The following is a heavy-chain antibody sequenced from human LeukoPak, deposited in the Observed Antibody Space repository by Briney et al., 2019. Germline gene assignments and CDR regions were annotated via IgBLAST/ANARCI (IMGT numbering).Heavy chain of an antibody. J-gene: IGHJ4*02. CDR2: IYYSGST. CDR3: GSTYSSSLYFDY. CDR1: GGSISSGDYY. D-gene: IGHD6-13*01. Sequence: PSETLSLTCTVSGGSISSGDYYWSWIRQPPGKGLEWIGYIYYSGSTYYNPSLKSRVTISVDTSKNQFSLKLSSVTAADTAVYYCGSTYSSSLYFDYWGQGTLVTVSS. V-gene: IGHV4-30-4*01.